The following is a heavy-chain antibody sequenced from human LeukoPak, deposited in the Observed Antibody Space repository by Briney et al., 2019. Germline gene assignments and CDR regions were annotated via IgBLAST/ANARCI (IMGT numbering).Heavy chain of an antibody. CDR1: GGSISSSSYY. CDR2: IYYSGST. J-gene: IGHJ4*02. Sequence: SETLSLTCTVSGGSISSSSYYWGWVRQPPGKGLEWIGSIYYSGSTYYNPSLKSRVTISVDTYKNQFSLKLSSVTAADTAVYYCAREVRGGDFVFDYWGQGTLVSVSS. V-gene: IGHV4-39*07. D-gene: IGHD2-21*02. CDR3: AREVRGGDFVFDY.